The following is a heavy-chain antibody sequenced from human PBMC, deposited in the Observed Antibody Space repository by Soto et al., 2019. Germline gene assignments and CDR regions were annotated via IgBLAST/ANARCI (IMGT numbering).Heavy chain of an antibody. J-gene: IGHJ4*02. Sequence: QVQLQQWGAGLLKPSETLSLNCAVNGGSLSGYYWSWIRQPPGKGLEWIGEIKDGGSTNYSPSLKSRGTISSDTANNQFSLRLNSVTAADTGVYYCARGQEGVVATHWDQGTLVTVSS. V-gene: IGHV4-34*01. CDR3: ARGQEGVVATH. CDR1: GGSLSGYY. D-gene: IGHD5-12*01. CDR2: IKDGGST.